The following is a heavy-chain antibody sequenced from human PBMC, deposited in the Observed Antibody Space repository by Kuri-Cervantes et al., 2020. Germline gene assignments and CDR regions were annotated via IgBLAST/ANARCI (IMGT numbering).Heavy chain of an antibody. CDR2: IKPDGTEK. CDR1: GFTFSNFW. D-gene: IGHD3-10*01. CDR3: ASDDTWQSGGGYYHDR. J-gene: IGHJ5*02. V-gene: IGHV3-7*01. Sequence: GGSLRPPCVASGFTFSNFWMSWVSQAPGKGLDSLTNIKPDGTEKYYADSVKGRFTISRDNAKNSLYLQMNSLRVDDTAVYYCASDDTWQSGGGYYHDRWGQGTLVTVSS.